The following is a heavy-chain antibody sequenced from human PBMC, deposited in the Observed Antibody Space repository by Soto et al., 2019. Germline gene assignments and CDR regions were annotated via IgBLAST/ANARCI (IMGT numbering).Heavy chain of an antibody. J-gene: IGHJ5*02. CDR1: GFTVSSNY. D-gene: IGHD2-15*01. CDR3: ARGGGSFGP. CDR2: IYSDGTT. V-gene: IGHV3-53*01. Sequence: PGGSLRLSCAVSGFTVSSNYMTWVRQAPGKGLEWVSLIYSDGTTYYADSVEGRFTISRDSSKNTLYLQMNKLRAEDTAVYYCARGGGSFGPWGQGTLVTVSS.